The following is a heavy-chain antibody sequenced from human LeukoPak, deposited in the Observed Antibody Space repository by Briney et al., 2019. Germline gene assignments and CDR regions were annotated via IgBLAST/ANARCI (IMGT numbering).Heavy chain of an antibody. V-gene: IGHV4-34*01. J-gene: IGHJ3*02. CDR3: ASPIYPGPGAFDI. D-gene: IGHD3-3*01. CDR1: GGSISSYY. CDR2: INHSGST. Sequence: SETLSLTCTISGGSISSYYWSWIRQPAGKGLEWIGEINHSGSTNYNPSLKSRVTISVDTSKNQFSLKLSSVTAADTAVYYCASPIYPGPGAFDIWGQGTMVTVSS.